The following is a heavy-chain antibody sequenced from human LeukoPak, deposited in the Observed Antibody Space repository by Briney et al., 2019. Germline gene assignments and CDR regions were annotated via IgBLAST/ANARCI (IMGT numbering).Heavy chain of an antibody. Sequence: GGSLSLSCAAPGTIFSCYSLNWLRQAPGKGLEWVSYTSSSSSTIYYADSVKGRFTISRDNAKNALYLQMNSLRAEHTAVCYCTKVDYYYERSGYYVVYFQYWGQGALVTVSS. CDR2: TSSSSSTI. D-gene: IGHD3-22*01. CDR1: GTIFSCYS. CDR3: TKVDYYYERSGYYVVYFQY. V-gene: IGHV3-48*01. J-gene: IGHJ1*01.